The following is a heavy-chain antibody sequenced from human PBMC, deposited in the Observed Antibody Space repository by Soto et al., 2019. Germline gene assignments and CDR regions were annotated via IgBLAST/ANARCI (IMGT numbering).Heavy chain of an antibody. V-gene: IGHV4-39*01. Sequence: QLQLQESGPGLVKPSETLSLTCTVSGGSISSSSYYWGWIRQPPGKGLEWIGSIYYSGSTYYNPSLKSRVTISVDTSKNQFSLKLSSVTAADTAVYYCARHGVEDFCSGYPYYFDYWAREPWSPSPQ. CDR3: ARHGVEDFCSGYPYYFDY. CDR1: GGSISSSSYY. CDR2: IYYSGST. J-gene: IGHJ4*02. D-gene: IGHD3-3*01.